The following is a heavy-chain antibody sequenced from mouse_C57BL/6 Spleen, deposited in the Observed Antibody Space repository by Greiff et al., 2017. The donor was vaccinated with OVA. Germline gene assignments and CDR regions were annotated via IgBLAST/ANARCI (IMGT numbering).Heavy chain of an antibody. Sequence: EVQLQQSGAELVKPGASVKLSCTASGFNIKDYYMPWVKQRTEQGLEWIGRIDPEDGETKYAPKFQGKATITADTSSNTAYLQLSSLPAEDTAVDYGAFCRSPYYYAMDYWGQGTSVTVSS. V-gene: IGHV14-2*01. CDR1: GFNIKDYY. J-gene: IGHJ4*01. CDR3: AFCRSPYYYAMDY. CDR2: IDPEDGET.